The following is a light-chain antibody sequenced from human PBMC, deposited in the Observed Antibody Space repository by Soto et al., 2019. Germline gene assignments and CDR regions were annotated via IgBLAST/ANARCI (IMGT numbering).Light chain of an antibody. J-gene: IGKJ1*01. CDR1: LGISIN. Sequence: EIVLTQSPATLSLSPGERVTPSCRASLGISINLAWYQQRPGQAPRLLIYGASTRATGVPTRFSGSGSGTEFTLTISSLQSEDLAVYHCQQYNKWPQTFGQGTKVDIK. V-gene: IGKV3-15*01. CDR3: QQYNKWPQT. CDR2: GAS.